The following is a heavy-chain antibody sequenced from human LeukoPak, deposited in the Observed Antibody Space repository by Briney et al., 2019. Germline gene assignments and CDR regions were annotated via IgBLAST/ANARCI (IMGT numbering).Heavy chain of an antibody. V-gene: IGHV3-72*01. D-gene: IGHD5-12*01. Sequence: GGSLRLSCVGSGFTFSEYYMDWVRQAPGKGLEWVARTRNKANSHSTEYAASVKGRFTISRDDSKNSLYLQMNSLRTEDTAVYFCTSCAYDYRFFESWGQGTLVTVSS. CDR3: TSCAYDYRFFES. CDR1: GFTFSEYY. J-gene: IGHJ1*01. CDR2: TRNKANSHST.